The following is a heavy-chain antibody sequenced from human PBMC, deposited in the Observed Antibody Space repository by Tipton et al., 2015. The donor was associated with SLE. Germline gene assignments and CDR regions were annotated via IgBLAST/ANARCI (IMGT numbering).Heavy chain of an antibody. D-gene: IGHD2-2*01. CDR3: ARETYIVVVPAATRGAFDI. V-gene: IGHV3-33*08. J-gene: IGHJ3*02. Sequence: SLRLSCAASGFTFSSYGMHWVRQAPGKGLEWVAVIWYDGSNEYYADSVKGRFTISRDNSKNTLYLQMNSLRAEDTAVYYCARETYIVVVPAATRGAFDIWGQGTMVTVSS. CDR1: GFTFSSYG. CDR2: IWYDGSNE.